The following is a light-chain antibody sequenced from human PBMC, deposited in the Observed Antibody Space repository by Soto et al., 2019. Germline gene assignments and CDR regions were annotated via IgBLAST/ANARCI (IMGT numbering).Light chain of an antibody. V-gene: IGLV2-8*01. CDR1: SSDVGGYDY. Sequence: QSVLTQPPSASGSPGQSVTISRTGTSSDVGGYDYVSWYQQHPGKAPKLMIYEVTKRPSGVPDRFSGSKSGNTASLTVSGLQAEDEADYHCAAWDDILFAAFGGGTKVTVL. CDR3: AAWDDILFAA. J-gene: IGLJ3*02. CDR2: EVT.